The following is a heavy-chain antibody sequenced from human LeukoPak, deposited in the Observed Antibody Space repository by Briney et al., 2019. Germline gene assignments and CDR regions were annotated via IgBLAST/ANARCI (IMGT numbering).Heavy chain of an antibody. CDR2: INSDARST. CDR1: GFTFSNYW. CDR3: ARGADTGYSSDS. D-gene: IGHD6-19*01. J-gene: IGHJ5*02. V-gene: IGHV3-74*01. Sequence: GGSLRLSCEASGFTFSNYWMHWVRQAPGKGLVWVSRINSDARSTSYADSVEGRFTISRDNAKNTLYLQMNSLRAEDTAVYYCARGADTGYSSDSWGQGTLVTVSS.